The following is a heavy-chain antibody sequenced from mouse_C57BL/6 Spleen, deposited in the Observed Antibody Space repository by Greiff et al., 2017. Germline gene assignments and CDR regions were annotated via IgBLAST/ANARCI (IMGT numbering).Heavy chain of an antibody. CDR1: GFSFNTYA. V-gene: IGHV10-1*01. J-gene: IGHJ4*01. D-gene: IGHD2-4*01. Sequence: EAGGGLVQPKGSLKLSCAASGFSFNTYAMNWVRQAPGKGLEWVARIRSKSNNYATYYADSVKDRFTISRDDSESMLYLQMNNLKTEDTAMYCGVRHYRDYHYAMDYWGQGTSVTVSS. CDR3: VRHYRDYHYAMDY. CDR2: IRSKSNNYAT.